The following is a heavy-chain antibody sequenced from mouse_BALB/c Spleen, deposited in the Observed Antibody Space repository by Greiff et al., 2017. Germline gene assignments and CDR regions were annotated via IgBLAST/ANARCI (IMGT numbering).Heavy chain of an antibody. CDR3: ARLITTRYFDY. CDR1: GFTFSSYT. CDR2: ISNGGGST. V-gene: IGHV5-12-2*01. Sequence: DVKLVESGGGLVQPGGSLKLSCAASGFTFSSYTMSWVRQTPEKRLEWVAYISNGGGSTYYPDTVKGRFTISRDNAKNTLYLQMSSLKSEDTAMYYCARLITTRYFDYWGQGTTLTVSS. J-gene: IGHJ2*01. D-gene: IGHD2-4*01.